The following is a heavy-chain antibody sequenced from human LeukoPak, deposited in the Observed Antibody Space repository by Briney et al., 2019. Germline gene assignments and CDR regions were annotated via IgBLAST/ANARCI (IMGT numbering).Heavy chain of an antibody. J-gene: IGHJ4*02. D-gene: IGHD3-22*01. Sequence: ASVKVSCKASGYTFRNHGISWVRQAPGQGLEWMGWISGYNGNTNYAQKFQGRVTMTTDRSTNTAYMELRSLRSDDTAVYYCARDPYDSSGYYYFDYWGQGTLVTVSS. CDR3: ARDPYDSSGYYYFDY. V-gene: IGHV1-18*01. CDR1: GYTFRNHG. CDR2: ISGYNGNT.